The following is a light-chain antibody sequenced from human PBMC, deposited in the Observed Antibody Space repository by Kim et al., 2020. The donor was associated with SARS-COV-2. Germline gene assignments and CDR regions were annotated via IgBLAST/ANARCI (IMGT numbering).Light chain of an antibody. CDR2: DAS. CDR3: QQRSQWPLT. Sequence: EIVLTQSPAPLSVSPGERATLSCRASQSINYYLGWYQQKPGQAPRLLISDASNRATGIPVRFSGSGSGTDFTLTITSLEPEDFAVYYCQQRSQWPLTFGGGTKVDIK. CDR1: QSINYY. V-gene: IGKV3-11*01. J-gene: IGKJ4*01.